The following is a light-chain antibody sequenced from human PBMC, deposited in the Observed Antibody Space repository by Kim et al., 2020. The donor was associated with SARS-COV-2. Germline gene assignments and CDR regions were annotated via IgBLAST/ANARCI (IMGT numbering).Light chain of an antibody. CDR2: EDY. CDR1: SGNSASNF. V-gene: IGLV6-57*01. Sequence: KTITISCTRSSGNSASNFVQWYQQRPGSSPTIVIYEDYQRPSGVPDRVAGSIDRSANSASLTISGLKTEDEADYYCQSYDATNQVFGGGTQLTVL. CDR3: QSYDATNQV. J-gene: IGLJ3*02.